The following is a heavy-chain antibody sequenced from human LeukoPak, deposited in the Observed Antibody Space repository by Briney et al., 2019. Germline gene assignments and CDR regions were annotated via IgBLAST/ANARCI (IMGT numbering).Heavy chain of an antibody. CDR3: ARSQTPLYYYDSSGYSPYYFDY. CDR2: IKQDGSEK. CDR1: GFTFSSYW. J-gene: IGHJ4*02. V-gene: IGHV3-7*01. D-gene: IGHD3-22*01. Sequence: GGSLRLSCAASGFTFSSYWMSWVRQAPGKGLEWVANIKQDGSEKYYVDSVKGRFTISRDNAKNSLYLQMNSLRAEDTAVYYCARSQTPLYYYDSSGYSPYYFDYWGQGTLVTVSS.